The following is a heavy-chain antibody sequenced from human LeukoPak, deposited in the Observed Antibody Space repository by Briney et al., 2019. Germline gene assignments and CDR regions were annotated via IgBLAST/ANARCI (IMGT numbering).Heavy chain of an antibody. J-gene: IGHJ3*02. CDR3: ARARSSYGYGDAFDI. Sequence: GGSLRLSCAASGFTFSDSYMTWVRQAPGKGLEWLSYISGNSGDTNYADSVKGRFTISRDNAKNSLYLQMNSLRVEDTAVYYCARARSSYGYGDAFDIWGQGTMVTVSS. CDR1: GFTFSDSY. CDR2: ISGNSGDT. V-gene: IGHV3-11*06. D-gene: IGHD5-18*01.